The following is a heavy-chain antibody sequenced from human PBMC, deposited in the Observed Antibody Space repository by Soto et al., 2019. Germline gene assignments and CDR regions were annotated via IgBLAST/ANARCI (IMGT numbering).Heavy chain of an antibody. CDR3: ARDLARGCSGGSCYPPGYYYYGMDV. V-gene: IGHV1-2*04. J-gene: IGHJ6*02. CDR2: ISPNSGST. Sequence: ASVKVSCKASGYTFTSYGISWVRQAPGQGLEWMGWISPNSGSTNYAQKFQGWVTMTRDTSISTAYMELSRLRSDDTAVYYCARDLARGCSGGSCYPPGYYYYGMDVWGQGTTVTVSS. D-gene: IGHD2-15*01. CDR1: GYTFTSYG.